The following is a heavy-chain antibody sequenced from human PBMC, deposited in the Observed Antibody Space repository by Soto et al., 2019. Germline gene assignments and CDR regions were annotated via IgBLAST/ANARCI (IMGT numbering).Heavy chain of an antibody. J-gene: IGHJ5*02. Sequence: QVQLQQWGAGLLKPSETLSLTCAVYGGSFSGYYWSWIRQPPGKGLEWIGEINHSGSTNYNPSLKSRVTISVDTSKNQFSLKLSSVTAADTAVYYCARRPLVVVPNNWFDPWGQGTLVTVSS. V-gene: IGHV4-34*01. CDR1: GGSFSGYY. CDR3: ARRPLVVVPNNWFDP. CDR2: INHSGST. D-gene: IGHD2-2*01.